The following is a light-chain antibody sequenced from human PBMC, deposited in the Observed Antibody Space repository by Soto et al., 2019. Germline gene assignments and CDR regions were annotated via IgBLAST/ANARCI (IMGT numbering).Light chain of an antibody. CDR2: EAS. J-gene: IGKJ4*01. CDR1: QTVSSS. V-gene: IGKV3-11*01. CDR3: QQHINWPLT. Sequence: EIVWTQSPATLSLSPGERATLSCRASQTVSSSLAWYQQKPGQAPRLLIYEASNRATGIPARFSGSGSGADFTLTISSLEPEDFALYYCQQHINWPLTFGGGTKVDI.